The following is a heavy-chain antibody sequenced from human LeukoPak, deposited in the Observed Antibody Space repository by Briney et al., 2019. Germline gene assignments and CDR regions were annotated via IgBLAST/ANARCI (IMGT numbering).Heavy chain of an antibody. CDR2: ISHDGSNK. Sequence: GGSLTLSCAASGFTFSSYGLHWVRQAPGKGLEWVALISHDGSNKYYADSVKGRFTISRDNSKNTLYLQMNSLRAEDTAVYYCAKDDCRGCYGVVDYWGQGTLVTVSS. D-gene: IGHD2-15*01. J-gene: IGHJ4*02. CDR1: GFTFSSYG. CDR3: AKDDCRGCYGVVDY. V-gene: IGHV3-30*18.